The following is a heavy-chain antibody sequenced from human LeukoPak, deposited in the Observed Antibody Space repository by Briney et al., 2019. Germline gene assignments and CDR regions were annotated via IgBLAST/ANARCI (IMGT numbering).Heavy chain of an antibody. V-gene: IGHV3-43*01. D-gene: IGHD5-18*01. CDR2: ISWDGGST. CDR3: ARDSTPVSKSGYPPDY. J-gene: IGHJ4*02. CDR1: GFTFDDYT. Sequence: GGSLRLSCAASGFTFDDYTIHWVRQAPGKGLEWVSLISWDGGSTYYADSVKGRFTISRDNSKNSLYLQMNSLRAEDTAVYYCARDSTPVSKSGYPPDYWGQGTLVTVSS.